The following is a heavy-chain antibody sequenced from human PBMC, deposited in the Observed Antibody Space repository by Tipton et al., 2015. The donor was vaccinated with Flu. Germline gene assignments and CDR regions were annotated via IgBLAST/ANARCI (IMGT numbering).Heavy chain of an antibody. V-gene: IGHV4-59*07. J-gene: IGHJ4*02. D-gene: IGHD1-1*01. CDR1: GASITNYY. Sequence: TLSLTCTVSGASITNYYWTWIRQPPGKPLEWIGYTSYSGNTNFNPSLRSRVSMSVGASKSQFSLKMTSLSAADTATYFCARNKGTGYEDFWGQGTLVTVPS. CDR3: ARNKGTGYEDF. CDR2: TSYSGNT.